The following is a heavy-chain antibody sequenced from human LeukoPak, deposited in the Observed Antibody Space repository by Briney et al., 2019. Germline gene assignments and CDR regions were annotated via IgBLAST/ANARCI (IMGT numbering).Heavy chain of an antibody. V-gene: IGHV3-23*01. CDR2: ISGSGGST. D-gene: IGHD3-22*01. CDR1: GFTFSSYA. Sequence: GGSLRLSCAASGFTFSSYAMSWVRQAPGKGLEWVSAISGSGGSTYYADSVKGRFTISRDNSENTLYLQMNSLRAEDTAVYYCAKGGSSGYYFPFDYWGQGTLVTVSS. CDR3: AKGGSSGYYFPFDY. J-gene: IGHJ4*02.